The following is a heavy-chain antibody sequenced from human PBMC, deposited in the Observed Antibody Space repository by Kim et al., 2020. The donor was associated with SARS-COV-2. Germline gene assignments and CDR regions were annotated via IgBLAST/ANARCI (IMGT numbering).Heavy chain of an antibody. CDR3: ARDEFVGGWGPSGPPHSDY. CDR2: IIPIFGTA. J-gene: IGHJ4*02. V-gene: IGHV1-69*13. D-gene: IGHD3-10*01. Sequence: SVKVSCKASGGTFSSYAISWVRQAPGQGLEWMGGIIPIFGTANYAQKFQGRVTITADESTSTAYMELSSLRSEDTAVYYCARDEFVGGWGPSGPPHSDYWGQGTLVTVSS. CDR1: GGTFSSYA.